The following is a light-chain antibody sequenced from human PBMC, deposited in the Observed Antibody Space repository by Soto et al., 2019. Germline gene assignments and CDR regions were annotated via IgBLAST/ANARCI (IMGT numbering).Light chain of an antibody. J-gene: IGLJ1*01. CDR2: EVS. CDR3: SSYAGSNKSV. CDR1: SSDVGGYNY. V-gene: IGLV2-8*01. Sequence: QSVLTQPPSASGSPGQSVTISCTGTSSDVGGYNYVSWYQQHPGKAPKRMIYEVSKRPSGVPDRFSGSKSGNTASLTVSGLQPEDEADYYCSSYAGSNKSVFGTGTKVTVL.